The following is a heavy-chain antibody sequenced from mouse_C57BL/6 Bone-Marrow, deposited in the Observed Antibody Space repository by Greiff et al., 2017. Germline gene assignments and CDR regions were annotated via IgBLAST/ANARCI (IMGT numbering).Heavy chain of an antibody. Sequence: VQLQESGAELARPGASVTLSCKASGYTFTSYGISWVKQSTGQGLEWIGEIYPSASYTNYNQKFKGKATLTVDTSSRTASIQLRSLTVEDSAVYYYARPLYAIDYWGQGTSVTVSS. CDR3: ARPLYAIDY. V-gene: IGHV1-81*01. D-gene: IGHD6-1*01. J-gene: IGHJ4*01. CDR2: IYPSASYT. CDR1: GYTFTSYG.